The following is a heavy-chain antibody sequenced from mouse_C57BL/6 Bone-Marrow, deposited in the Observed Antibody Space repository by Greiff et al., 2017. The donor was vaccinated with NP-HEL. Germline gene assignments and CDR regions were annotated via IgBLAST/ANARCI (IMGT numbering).Heavy chain of an antibody. CDR2: ISSGSSTI. CDR3: ARKETVYRAGFAD. CDR1: GFTFSDYG. Sequence: EVKLMESGGGLVKPGGSLKLSCAASGFTFSDYGMHWVRQAPEKGLEWVAYISSGSSTIYSADTVKGRFTISRANAKNTLFLQMTSLRSEDTAMYYCARKETVYRAGFADWGQGTLVTVSA. J-gene: IGHJ3*01. D-gene: IGHD2-1*01. V-gene: IGHV5-17*01.